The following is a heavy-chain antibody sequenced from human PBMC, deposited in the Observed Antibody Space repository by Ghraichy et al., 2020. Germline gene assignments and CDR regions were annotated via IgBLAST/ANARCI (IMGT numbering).Heavy chain of an antibody. J-gene: IGHJ4*02. CDR3: ARDLSRSSWDY. CDR2: ISSNSNHT. D-gene: IGHD2-2*01. Sequence: GSLRLSCAASGFTFSDYDMSWIRQAPGKGLEWVSYISSNSNHTNYADSVKGRFTISRDNAKKSRYLQMNSLRDEDTAVYYCARDLSRSSWDYWGQGTLVTVSS. V-gene: IGHV3-11*06. CDR1: GFTFSDYD.